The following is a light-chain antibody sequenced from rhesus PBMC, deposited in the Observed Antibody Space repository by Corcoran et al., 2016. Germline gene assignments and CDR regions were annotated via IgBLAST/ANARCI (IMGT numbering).Light chain of an antibody. CDR1: QGITND. CDR3: QHYYSTPWT. CDR2: EAS. Sequence: DIQMTQSPSSLSASVGDRVTITCRASQGITNDLAWYQQKPGETPKLLFYEASSLQSGIPSRFSGSGSGTDFTLTISILQPVDFATYYCQHYYSTPWTFGQGTKVEIK. V-gene: IGKV1-25*01. J-gene: IGKJ1*01.